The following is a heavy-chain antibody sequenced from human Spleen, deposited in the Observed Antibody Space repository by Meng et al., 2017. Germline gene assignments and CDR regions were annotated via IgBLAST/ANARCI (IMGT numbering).Heavy chain of an antibody. CDR3: ARVAYSYGYGQQQIDY. CDR1: GGSINRGSFY. CDR2: ISYSGST. D-gene: IGHD5-18*01. J-gene: IGHJ4*02. Sequence: QPQLPGSRPGLVKPSVTLPLTSIGAGGSINRGSFYWGWIRPPPGKGLEWIGSISYSGSTYDNPSLKSRVTISVDTSKNQFSLKVKSVTAADTAVYYCARVAYSYGYGQQQIDYWGQGTLVTVSS. V-gene: IGHV4-39*07.